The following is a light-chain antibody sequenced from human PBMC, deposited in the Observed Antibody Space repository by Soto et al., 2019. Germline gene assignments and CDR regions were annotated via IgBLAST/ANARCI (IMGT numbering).Light chain of an antibody. CDR3: QQLHGYPIT. CDR1: QNINNY. CDR2: DAS. V-gene: IGKV1-33*01. J-gene: IGKJ5*01. Sequence: DIQMTQSPSSLSASVGDRVTITCQASQNINNYLNWYQQKPGRAPKLLIYDASNLEAGVPSRFRGSGSGTDFTLTISSLQPEDFATYYCQQLHGYPITFGQGTRLEIK.